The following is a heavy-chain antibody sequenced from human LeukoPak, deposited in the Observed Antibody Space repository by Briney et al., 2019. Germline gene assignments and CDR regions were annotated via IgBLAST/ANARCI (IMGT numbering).Heavy chain of an antibody. J-gene: IGHJ4*02. CDR3: AKDRPPWDSYGGFDY. Sequence: PGGSLRLSCAASGFTLRSYGMSWVRQAPGKGLEWVSAISGSGISTYYADSVKGRFTISRDNSKNTLYLQMNSLRAEDTAVYYCAKDRPPWDSYGGFDYWGQGTLVTVSS. CDR1: GFTLRSYG. CDR2: ISGSGIST. V-gene: IGHV3-23*01. D-gene: IGHD5-18*01.